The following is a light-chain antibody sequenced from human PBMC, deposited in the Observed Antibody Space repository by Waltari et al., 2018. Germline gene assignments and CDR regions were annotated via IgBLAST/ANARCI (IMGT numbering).Light chain of an antibody. J-gene: IGKJ5*01. V-gene: IGKV1-33*01. CDR1: RDISNY. CDR2: DAS. Sequence: DIQMTQSPSSLSASAGDRVTITCQASRDISNYLNWYQQKPGKAPKLLISDASNLETGVPSRFSGSGSGIDFTFTITSLQPEDIATYYCQQFSNLPITFGQGTRLEIK. CDR3: QQFSNLPIT.